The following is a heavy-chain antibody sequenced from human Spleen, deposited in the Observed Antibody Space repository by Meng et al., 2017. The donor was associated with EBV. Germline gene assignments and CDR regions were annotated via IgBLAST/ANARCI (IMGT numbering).Heavy chain of an antibody. CDR1: GYTFIYYA. D-gene: IGHD7-27*01. CDR2: INAGNGDT. CDR3: ATLLHWDPGY. J-gene: IGHJ4*02. V-gene: IGHV1-3*01. Sequence: QVQLVQSGAEVKKPGASVKVSCKASGYTFIYYAMHWVRQAPGQRLEWMGWINAGNGDTEYSQKFQGRVVITRDTSASTAYMELSSLRSEDTAVYYCATLLHWDPGYWGQGPLGTVDS.